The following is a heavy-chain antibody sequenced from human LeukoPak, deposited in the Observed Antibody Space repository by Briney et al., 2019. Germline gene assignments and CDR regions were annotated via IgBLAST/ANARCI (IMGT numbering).Heavy chain of an antibody. V-gene: IGHV3-48*01. CDR2: ISGGNDII. Sequence: PGGSLRLSCAASGFSFSRHAMNWVRQAPGKGLEWIAHISGGNDIIFYADSVKGRFTISRDNGRDSLYLQMNSLRVEDTAVYYCARWHYDFWSGYYTGFDYWGQGTLVTVSS. CDR1: GFSFSRHA. D-gene: IGHD3-3*01. CDR3: ARWHYDFWSGYYTGFDY. J-gene: IGHJ4*02.